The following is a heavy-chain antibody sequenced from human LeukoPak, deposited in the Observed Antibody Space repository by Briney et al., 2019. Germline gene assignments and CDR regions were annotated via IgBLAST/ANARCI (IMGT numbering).Heavy chain of an antibody. J-gene: IGHJ4*02. Sequence: GGSLRLSCAASGFTVSSNYMSWVRQAPGKGLEWVSVIYSGGSTYYADSVKGRFTISRDNSKNTLYLQMNSLRPEDTAVYYCARAGGDSSGYYYQQPYFDYWGQGTLVTVSS. CDR2: IYSGGST. V-gene: IGHV3-66*01. CDR3: ARAGGDSSGYYYQQPYFDY. D-gene: IGHD3-22*01. CDR1: GFTVSSNY.